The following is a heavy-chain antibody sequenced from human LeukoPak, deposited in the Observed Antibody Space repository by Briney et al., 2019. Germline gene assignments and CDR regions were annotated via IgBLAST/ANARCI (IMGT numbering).Heavy chain of an antibody. Sequence: ASVKVSCKASGYTFTVYYIHWVRQAPGQGLEWMGWINPNSGGTNSAQKFQGRVTMTRDTSISTAYMELSRLRSDDTAVYYCGRGYYDSVSEGFLNWLDPWGQGTLVTVSS. D-gene: IGHD3-10*01. V-gene: IGHV1-2*02. CDR2: INPNSGGT. CDR1: GYTFTVYY. CDR3: GRGYYDSVSEGFLNWLDP. J-gene: IGHJ5*02.